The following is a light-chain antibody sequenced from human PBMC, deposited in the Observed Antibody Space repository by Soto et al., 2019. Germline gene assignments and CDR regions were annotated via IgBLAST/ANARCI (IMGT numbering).Light chain of an antibody. CDR3: QQYDNWPPIT. J-gene: IGKJ5*01. Sequence: EIVMTQSPATLSVSPGERATLSCRASQSVGSNLAWYQHKHGQAPRLLMYAASTRATGIPARFSGSGSGTEFTLTISSLQSEDFAVYYCQQYDNWPPITFGQGTRLAIK. CDR1: QSVGSN. V-gene: IGKV3-15*01. CDR2: AAS.